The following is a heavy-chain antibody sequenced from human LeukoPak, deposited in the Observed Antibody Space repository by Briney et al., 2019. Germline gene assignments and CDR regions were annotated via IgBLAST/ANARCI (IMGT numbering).Heavy chain of an antibody. CDR3: ARGVGYGDPVWFDP. D-gene: IGHD4-17*01. J-gene: IGHJ5*02. CDR1: GGSISSGSYY. CDR2: IYTSGST. V-gene: IGHV4-61*02. Sequence: PSETLSLTCTVSGGSISSGSYYWSWIRQPAGKGLEWIGRIYTSGSTNYNPSLKSRVTMSVDTSKNQFSLKLSSVTAADTAVYYCARGVGYGDPVWFDPWGQGTLVTVSS.